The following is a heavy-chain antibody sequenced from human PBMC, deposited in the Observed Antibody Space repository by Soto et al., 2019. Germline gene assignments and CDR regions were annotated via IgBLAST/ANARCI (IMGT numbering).Heavy chain of an antibody. D-gene: IGHD2-15*01. CDR2: MNPNSGNT. CDR3: ARRYCRGGGCYHWSHP. V-gene: IGHV1-8*01. Sequence: ASVKVSCKASGYTFTSYDINWVRQATGQGLEWMGWMNPNSGNTGYAQKFQGRVSMTRNTSISTAYMELSSLRSEDSAVYYCARRYCRGGGCYHWSHPWGQGTLVTVTS. J-gene: IGHJ5*02. CDR1: GYTFTSYD.